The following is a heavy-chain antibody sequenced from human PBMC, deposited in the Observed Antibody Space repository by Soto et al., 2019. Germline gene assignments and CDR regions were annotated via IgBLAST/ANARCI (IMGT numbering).Heavy chain of an antibody. D-gene: IGHD1-26*01. CDR1: GDSITSTNY. V-gene: IGHV4-39*01. Sequence: QVQLQESGPGLVKPSETLSLSCRVSGDSITSTNYWGWIRQPRGKGLEFIGINYYSGITYYNPSLKDRVTISLDTSKNHFSLTLSSVTATDTAVYYCARHHGGSYWYPAFDIWGRGTVVTVSS. J-gene: IGHJ3*02. CDR2: NYYSGIT. CDR3: ARHHGGSYWYPAFDI.